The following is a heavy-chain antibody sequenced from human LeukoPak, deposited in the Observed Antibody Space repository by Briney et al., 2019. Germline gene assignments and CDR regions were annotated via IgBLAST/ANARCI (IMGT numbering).Heavy chain of an antibody. CDR2: INAGNGNT. Sequence: ASVNVSCKASGYTFTSYAMHWVRQAPGQRPEWMGWINAGNGNTKYSQKFQGRVTITRDTSASTAYMELSSLRSEDTAVYYCAAGIVATIGGGFDYWGQGTLVTVSS. CDR3: AAGIVATIGGGFDY. CDR1: GYTFTSYA. V-gene: IGHV1-3*01. D-gene: IGHD5-12*01. J-gene: IGHJ4*02.